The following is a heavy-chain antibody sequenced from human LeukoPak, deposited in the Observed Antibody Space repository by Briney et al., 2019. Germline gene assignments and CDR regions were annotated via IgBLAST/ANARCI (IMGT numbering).Heavy chain of an antibody. V-gene: IGHV3-30*18. CDR3: AKVRWDNSGWYYLDN. D-gene: IGHD6-19*01. CDR1: GFTFSSYS. J-gene: IGHJ4*02. CDR2: ISYDGSNK. Sequence: GGSLRLSCAASGFTFSSYSMNWVRQAPGKGLEWVAVISYDGSNKYYADSVKGRFTISRDNSKNTLYLQMSSLTAEDTAVYYCAKVRWDNSGWYYLDNWGQGTLVTVSS.